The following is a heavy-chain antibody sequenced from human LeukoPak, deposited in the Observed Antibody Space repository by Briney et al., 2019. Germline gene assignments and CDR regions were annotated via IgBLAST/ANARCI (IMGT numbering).Heavy chain of an antibody. D-gene: IGHD4-17*01. V-gene: IGHV3-30*04. CDR2: ISNDGSNK. CDR3: AKETGSAVGSTDFDY. CDR1: GFTFSSYP. J-gene: IGHJ4*02. Sequence: PGGSLRLSCAASGFTFSSYPMHWVRQAPGKGLEWVAVISNDGSNKDYVDSVKGRFTISRDNSKNTLYLQMNSLRTEDTAVYYCAKETGSAVGSTDFDYWGQGTLVTVSS.